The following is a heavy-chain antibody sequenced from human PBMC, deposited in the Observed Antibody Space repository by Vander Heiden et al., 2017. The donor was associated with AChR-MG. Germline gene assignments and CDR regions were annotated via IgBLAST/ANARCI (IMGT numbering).Heavy chain of an antibody. CDR1: GGTISRSSYY. Sequence: QLQLQESGPGLVKPSETLSLTCTVSGGTISRSSYYWGWIRQPPGKGLEWIGSIYYSGSTYYNPSLKSRVTISVDTSKNQFSLKLSSVTAADTAVYYCARHTRKYSSGWYSYWGQGTLVTVSS. D-gene: IGHD6-19*01. J-gene: IGHJ4*02. CDR3: ARHTRKYSSGWYSY. CDR2: IYYSGST. V-gene: IGHV4-39*01.